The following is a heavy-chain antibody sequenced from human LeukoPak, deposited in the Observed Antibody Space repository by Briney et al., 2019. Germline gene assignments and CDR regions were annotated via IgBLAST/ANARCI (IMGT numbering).Heavy chain of an antibody. V-gene: IGHV4-39*01. CDR1: GGSISSSSYY. CDR3: ASDRSGLSFCF. D-gene: IGHD3-22*01. Sequence: SETLSLSCTVSGGSISSSSYYWGWIRPPPGQGLEWIGSIVYSGSTYYNSSLKSRGTISVDTSKNQFSLKLSSVTAADTAVYYCASDRSGLSFCFWGQGTLVTVSS. CDR2: IVYSGST. J-gene: IGHJ4*02.